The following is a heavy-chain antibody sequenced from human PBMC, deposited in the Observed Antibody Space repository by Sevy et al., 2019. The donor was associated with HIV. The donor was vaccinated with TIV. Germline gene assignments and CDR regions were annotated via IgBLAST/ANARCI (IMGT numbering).Heavy chain of an antibody. V-gene: IGHV2-5*01. CDR1: KFSLITSGVG. Sequence: SGPTLVKPTQTLTLTCTFSKFSLITSGVGVGWIRQPPGKAPEWLALIYWNDDKRYRPSLKTRLTITKDTSKNQVVLTMTNMDPVDTATYSCAHSSSWYPETSTFFDYWGQGILVTVSS. CDR2: IYWNDDK. CDR3: AHSSSWYPETSTFFDY. D-gene: IGHD6-13*01. J-gene: IGHJ4*02.